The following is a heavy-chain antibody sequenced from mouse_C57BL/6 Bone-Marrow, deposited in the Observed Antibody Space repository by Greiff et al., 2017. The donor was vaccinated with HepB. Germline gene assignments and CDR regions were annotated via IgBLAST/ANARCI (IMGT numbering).Heavy chain of an antibody. V-gene: IGHV1-19*01. CDR2: INPYNGGT. CDR3: ARRYYYGSRAWFAY. D-gene: IGHD1-1*01. J-gene: IGHJ3*01. CDR1: GYTFTDYY. Sequence: EVQLQQSGPVLVKPGASVKMSCKASGYTFTDYYMNWVKQSHGKSLEWIGVINPYNGGTSYNQKFKGKATLTVDKSSSKAYMELNSLTSEDSAVYYCARRYYYGSRAWFAYWGQGTLVTVSA.